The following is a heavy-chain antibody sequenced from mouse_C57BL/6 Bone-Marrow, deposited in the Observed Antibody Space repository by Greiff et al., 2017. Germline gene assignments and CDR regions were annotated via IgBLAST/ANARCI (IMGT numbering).Heavy chain of an antibody. CDR1: GYTFTDYY. Sequence: VQLVESGAELVRPGASVKLSCKASGYTFTDYYINWVKQRPGQGLEWIARIYPGSGNTYYNEKFKGKATLTAEKSSSTAYMQLSSLTSEDSAVYFCAREGTWGQGTTLTVSS. CDR3: AREGT. D-gene: IGHD3-3*01. J-gene: IGHJ2*01. V-gene: IGHV1-76*01. CDR2: IYPGSGNT.